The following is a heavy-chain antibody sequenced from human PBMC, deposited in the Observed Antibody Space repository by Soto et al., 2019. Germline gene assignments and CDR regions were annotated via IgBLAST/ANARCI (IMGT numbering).Heavy chain of an antibody. V-gene: IGHV4-34*01. J-gene: IGHJ4*02. CDR1: GGSFSGYY. Sequence: TSETLSLTCAVYGGSFSGYYWSWIRQPPGKGLELIGEINHSGSTNYNPSLKSRVTISVDTSKNQFSLKLSSVTAADTAVYYCARRLPARLFYLTTVTPYYFDYWGQGTLVTVSS. D-gene: IGHD4-17*01. CDR3: ARRLPARLFYLTTVTPYYFDY. CDR2: INHSGST.